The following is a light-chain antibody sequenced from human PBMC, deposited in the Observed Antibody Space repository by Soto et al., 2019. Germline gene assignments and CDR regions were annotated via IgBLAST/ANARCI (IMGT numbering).Light chain of an antibody. V-gene: IGLV2-18*02. J-gene: IGLJ1*01. Sequence: SALAQPPSVSGSPGQSVAISCTGTSSDVGSYNRVSWYQQAPGTAPKVMIYEVSNRPSGVPDRFSGSKSGNTASPTISGLQPEDEADYYCYSFTSSNTYFFGTGTKVTVL. CDR1: SSDVGSYNR. CDR2: EVS. CDR3: YSFTSSNTYF.